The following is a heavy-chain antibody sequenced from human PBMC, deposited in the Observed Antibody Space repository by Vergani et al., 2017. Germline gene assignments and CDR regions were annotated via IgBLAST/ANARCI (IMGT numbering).Heavy chain of an antibody. CDR1: GGSISSGGYS. CDR2: IYHSGST. J-gene: IGHJ4*02. V-gene: IGHV4-30-2*01. CDR3: ARVKYSYGFDY. D-gene: IGHD5-18*01. Sequence: QVRLQESGPGLVKPSQTLSLTCAVSGGSISSGGYSWSWIRQPPGKGLEWIGYIYHSGSTYYNPSLKSRVTISVDRSKNQFSLKLSSVTAADTAVYYCARVKYSYGFDYWGQGTLVTVSS.